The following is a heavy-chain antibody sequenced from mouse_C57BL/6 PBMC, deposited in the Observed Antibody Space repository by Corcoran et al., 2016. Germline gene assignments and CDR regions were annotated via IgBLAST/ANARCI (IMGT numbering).Heavy chain of an antibody. CDR1: GYTFTDYY. Sequence: EVQLQQSGPELVKPGASVKISCKASGYTFTDYYMNWVKQSHGKSLEWIGDINPNNGGTSYNQKFKGKATLTVDKSSSTAYMELRSLTSEDSAVYYCARSEHYYGSSYGYFDVWGTGTTVTVSS. CDR2: INPNNGGT. J-gene: IGHJ1*03. V-gene: IGHV1-26*01. D-gene: IGHD1-1*01. CDR3: ARSEHYYGSSYGYFDV.